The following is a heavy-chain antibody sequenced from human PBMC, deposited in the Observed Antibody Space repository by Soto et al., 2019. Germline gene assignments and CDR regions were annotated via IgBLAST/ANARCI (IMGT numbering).Heavy chain of an antibody. J-gene: IGHJ4*02. Sequence: GGSLRLSCSASGFIFSSYVMYWVRQAPGKGLEWVGLIKSKTAGGTTHYAATVKGRFTISRDDSKNMLYLQMNSLKIEDTAVYYCATGLNTGFWGQGSLVTVSS. D-gene: IGHD4-17*01. CDR1: GFIFSSYV. CDR2: IKSKTAGGTT. CDR3: ATGLNTGF. V-gene: IGHV3-15*01.